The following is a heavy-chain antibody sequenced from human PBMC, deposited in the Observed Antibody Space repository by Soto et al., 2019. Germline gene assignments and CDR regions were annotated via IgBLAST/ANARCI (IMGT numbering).Heavy chain of an antibody. V-gene: IGHV4-30-4*01. Sequence: PSETLSLTCTVSVGASSSGDYYWSWIRQPPGKGLEWIGYIYSSGVTYYNPSLKSRITISVDTSKNQFSLKLTSVTAADTAVYYCARVPDGFDIWGQGTMVTVSS. CDR2: IYSSGVT. J-gene: IGHJ3*02. CDR1: VGASSSGDYY. CDR3: ARVPDGFDI.